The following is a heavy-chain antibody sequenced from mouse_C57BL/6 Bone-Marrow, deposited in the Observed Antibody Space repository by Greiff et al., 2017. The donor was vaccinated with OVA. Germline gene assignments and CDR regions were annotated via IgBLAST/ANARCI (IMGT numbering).Heavy chain of an antibody. J-gene: IGHJ4*01. D-gene: IGHD2-1*01. CDR1: GFTFSSYG. V-gene: IGHV5-6*01. CDR2: ISSGGSYT. CDR3: ARQGGNYVHYYAMDY. Sequence: EVKLMESGGDLVKPGGSLKLSCAASGFTFSSYGMSWVRQTPDKRLEWVATISSGGSYTYYPDSVKGRFTISRDNAKNTLYLQMSSLKSEDTAMYYCARQGGNYVHYYAMDYWGQGTSVTVSS.